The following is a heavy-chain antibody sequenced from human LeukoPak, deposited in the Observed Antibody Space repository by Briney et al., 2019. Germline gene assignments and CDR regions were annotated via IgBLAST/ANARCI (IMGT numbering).Heavy chain of an antibody. CDR3: ARDRENIVLVPATRSDY. V-gene: IGHV3-21*01. Sequence: GGSLRLSCVASGFTFSTYSMNWVRQAPGKGLEWVSSISSSSSYIYYADSVKGRFTISRDNAENSLYLQMNSLRAEDTAVYYCARDRENIVLVPATRSDYWGQGTLVTVSS. J-gene: IGHJ4*02. CDR1: GFTFSTYS. CDR2: ISSSSSYI. D-gene: IGHD2-2*01.